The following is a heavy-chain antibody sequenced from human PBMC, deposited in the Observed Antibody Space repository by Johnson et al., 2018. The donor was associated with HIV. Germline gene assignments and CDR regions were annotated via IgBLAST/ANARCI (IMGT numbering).Heavy chain of an antibody. D-gene: IGHD5-18*01. CDR1: GFTFSNAW. CDR2: IKSKTDGGTT. V-gene: IGHV3-15*01. J-gene: IGHJ3*02. Sequence: QLVESGGGLVQPGGSLRLSCAASGFTFSNAWMSWVRQAPGKGLEWVGRIKSKTDGGTTDYAAPVKGRFTISRDDSKNTLYLQMNSLKTEDTAVYYCARGLIIQLWLQAAFDIWGQGTMVTVSS. CDR3: ARGLIIQLWLQAAFDI.